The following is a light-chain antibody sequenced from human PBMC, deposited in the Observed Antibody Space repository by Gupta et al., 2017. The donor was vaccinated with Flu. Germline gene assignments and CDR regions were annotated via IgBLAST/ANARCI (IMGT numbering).Light chain of an antibody. CDR2: EDN. Sequence: VTITSTRSSGTIASSYVACYQPRPDSSPTILIWEDNKSRSGGPDRFSGSTDSSSNAASLTISVLKTEDAADYYRQSYDSSNPPVFGGGTKLTVL. CDR3: QSYDSSNPPV. V-gene: IGLV6-57*01. CDR1: SGTIASSY. J-gene: IGLJ3*02.